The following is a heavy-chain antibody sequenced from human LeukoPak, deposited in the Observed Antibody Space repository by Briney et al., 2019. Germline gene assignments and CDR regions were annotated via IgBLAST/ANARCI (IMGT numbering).Heavy chain of an antibody. CDR1: GFTFNNYW. CDR3: ARIGYSSSSNDY. CDR2: IKQDASVK. V-gene: IGHV3-7*01. D-gene: IGHD6-6*01. J-gene: IGHJ4*02. Sequence: GVLRLSCAASGFTFNNYWMSWVRQAPGKGLEWVANIKQDASVKYYVDSVKGRFTISRDNAKNSLYLQMNSLRAEDTAVYYCARIGYSSSSNDYWGQGTLAIVSS.